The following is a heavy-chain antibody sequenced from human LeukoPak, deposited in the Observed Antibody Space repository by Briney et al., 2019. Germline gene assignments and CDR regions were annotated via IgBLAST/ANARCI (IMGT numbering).Heavy chain of an antibody. D-gene: IGHD3-22*01. J-gene: IGHJ5*02. CDR3: AKVDYYDSSGNYPNWFDP. Sequence: GGSLRLSCAASAFSFSNYAMHWVRRAPGKGLEWMAVISYDGSHKFYADSVKGRFTISRDNSKNTLYLQMNSLRAEDTAVYYCAKVDYYDSSGNYPNWFDPWGQGTLVTVSS. CDR1: AFSFSNYA. CDR2: ISYDGSHK. V-gene: IGHV3-30*04.